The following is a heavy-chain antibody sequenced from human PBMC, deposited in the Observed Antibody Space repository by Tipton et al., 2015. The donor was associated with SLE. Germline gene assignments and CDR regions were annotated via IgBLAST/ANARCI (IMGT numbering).Heavy chain of an antibody. V-gene: IGHV3-7*01. D-gene: IGHD6-19*01. CDR1: GFIFSNFW. Sequence: SLRLSCKASGFIFSNFWMNWVRQAPGKGLEWVANIKQDGSEKYYVDSVKGRFTISRDNAKNSLYLQMNSLRAEDTAVYYCARFSGGWFVDYWGQGTQVTVSS. CDR3: ARFSGGWFVDY. CDR2: IKQDGSEK. J-gene: IGHJ4*02.